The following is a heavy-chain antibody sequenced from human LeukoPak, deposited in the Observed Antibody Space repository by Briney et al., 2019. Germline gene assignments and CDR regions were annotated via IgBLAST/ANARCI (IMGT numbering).Heavy chain of an antibody. J-gene: IGHJ4*02. Sequence: ASVKVSCKASGYTFTSYYMHWVRQAPGQGLEWMGIINPSGGSTSYAQKFQGRVTMTRDTSTSTVYMELSSLRSEDTAVYYCARDDWYYDSSGYLGGYWGQGTLVTVPS. V-gene: IGHV1-46*01. CDR3: ARDDWYYDSSGYLGGY. CDR2: INPSGGST. D-gene: IGHD3-22*01. CDR1: GYTFTSYY.